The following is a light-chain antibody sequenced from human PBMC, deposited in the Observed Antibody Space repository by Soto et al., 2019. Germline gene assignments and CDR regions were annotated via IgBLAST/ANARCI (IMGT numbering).Light chain of an antibody. V-gene: IGKV3-20*01. J-gene: IGKJ2*01. Sequence: EIVLTQSPGTLSLSPGDRATLSCRASQSVSSSYLAWCQQKPGQAPSLLIYGASNRATGIPDRFSGGGSGTDFTLTISRLEPEDFAVYYCQQYGKSAMFTFGQGTKLEIK. CDR1: QSVSSSY. CDR2: GAS. CDR3: QQYGKSAMFT.